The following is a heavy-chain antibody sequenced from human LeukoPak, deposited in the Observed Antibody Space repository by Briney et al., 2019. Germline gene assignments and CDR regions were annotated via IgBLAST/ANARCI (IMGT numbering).Heavy chain of an antibody. Sequence: SETLSLTCTVSGGSISYYYWNWIWQPAGKGLEWIGRIYTSGRTYYNPSLKSRVTISVDTSKNQFSLMLNSVTAADTAVYYCARESRRIAAAGPSYYMDVWGRETTVTVSS. D-gene: IGHD6-13*01. J-gene: IGHJ6*03. V-gene: IGHV4-4*07. CDR3: ARESRRIAAAGPSYYMDV. CDR1: GGSISYYY. CDR2: IYTSGRT.